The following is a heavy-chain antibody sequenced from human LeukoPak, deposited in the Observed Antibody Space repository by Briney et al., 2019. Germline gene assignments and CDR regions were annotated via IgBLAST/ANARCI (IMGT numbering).Heavy chain of an antibody. Sequence: GGSLRLSCAASGFTFSSYSMNWVRQAPGKGLEWGSSISSSSSYIYYADSVKGRFTISRDNAKNSLYLQMNSLRAEDTAVYYCAREFIAVAGTDWFDPWGQGTLVTVSS. V-gene: IGHV3-21*01. CDR1: GFTFSSYS. D-gene: IGHD6-19*01. J-gene: IGHJ5*02. CDR2: ISSSSSYI. CDR3: AREFIAVAGTDWFDP.